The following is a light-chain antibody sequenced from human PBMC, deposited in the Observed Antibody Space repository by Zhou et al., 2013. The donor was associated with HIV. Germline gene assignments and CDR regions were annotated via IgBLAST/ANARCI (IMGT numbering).Light chain of an antibody. Sequence: DIQVTQSPASLSASVGDRVTITCRTSQNVGNFLNWYHQKPGKAPKLLIYGASTLQSGVPSRFSGSGSGTDFTLTISNLQPGDFATYYCQQSYSSPLTFGGGTRVEIK. CDR2: GAS. CDR1: QNVGNF. J-gene: IGKJ4*01. V-gene: IGKV1-39*01. CDR3: QQSYSSPLT.